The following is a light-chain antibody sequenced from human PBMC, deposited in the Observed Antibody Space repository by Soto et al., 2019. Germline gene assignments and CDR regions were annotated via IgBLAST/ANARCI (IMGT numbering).Light chain of an antibody. CDR2: KVD. V-gene: IGLV2-14*01. CDR1: SSDLGGLNY. CDR3: SSYTTVPSPQWV. J-gene: IGLJ3*02. Sequence: QSALTQPASVSVSPGQSITIPCSGRSSDLGGLNYVSWYQQHPGKVPKLIIYKVDNRPSGISDRFSASKSGNTASLTISGLQAEDEAHYYCSSYTTVPSPQWVFAGGTKLTVL.